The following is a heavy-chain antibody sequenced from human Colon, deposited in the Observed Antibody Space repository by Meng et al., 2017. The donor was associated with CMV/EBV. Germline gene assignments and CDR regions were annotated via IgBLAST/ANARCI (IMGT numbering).Heavy chain of an antibody. Sequence: ASVKVSCKASGYMFNVYYIHWVRQARGQGLEWMGWMNPNSGDTNYAQKFQDRVTLTGDTSTGTAFMELTSLRSDDTAVYYCARLLSGGWERDLGDYWGQGTLVTVSS. D-gene: IGHD2-15*01. CDR1: GYMFNVYY. J-gene: IGHJ4*02. CDR3: ARLLSGGWERDLGDY. V-gene: IGHV1-2*02. CDR2: MNPNSGDT.